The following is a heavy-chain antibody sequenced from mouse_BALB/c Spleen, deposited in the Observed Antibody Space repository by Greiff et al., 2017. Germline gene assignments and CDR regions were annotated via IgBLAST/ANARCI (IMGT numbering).Heavy chain of an antibody. V-gene: IGHV3-2*02. CDR2: ISYSGST. CDR3: ARLEYGNHYYAMDY. Sequence: EVQGVESGPGLVKPSQSLSLTCTVTGYSITSDYAWNWIRQFPGNKLEWMGYISYSGSTSYNPSLKSRISITRDTSKNQFFLQLNSVTTEDTATYYCARLEYGNHYYAMDYWGQGTSVTVSS. D-gene: IGHD2-10*02. J-gene: IGHJ4*01. CDR1: GYSITSDYA.